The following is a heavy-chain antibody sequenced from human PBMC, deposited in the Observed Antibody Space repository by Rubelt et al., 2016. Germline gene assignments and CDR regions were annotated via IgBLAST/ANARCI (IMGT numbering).Heavy chain of an antibody. CDR1: GYTFTSYG. CDR3: ARRDGYNWDDAFDI. Sequence: QVQMVQSAGEVKKPGASVKVSCTASGYTFTSYGISWVRQAPGQGLEWMGWISAYNGNTNYAQKLQGRVTMTTDTSTSTAYMELRSLRSDDTAVYYCARRDGYNWDDAFDIWGQGTMVTVSS. J-gene: IGHJ3*02. V-gene: IGHV1-18*01. CDR2: ISAYNGNT. D-gene: IGHD5-24*01.